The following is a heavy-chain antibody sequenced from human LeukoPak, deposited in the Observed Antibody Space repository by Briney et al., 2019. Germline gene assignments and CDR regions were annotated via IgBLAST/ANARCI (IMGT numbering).Heavy chain of an antibody. CDR1: GFTFSGSA. CDR2: IKQDGSEK. D-gene: IGHD1-26*01. Sequence: GGSLRLSCAASGFTFSGSAMHWVRQASGKGLEWVANIKQDGSEKYYVDSVKGRFTISRDNAQNSLYLQMNSLRAEDTAVYYCARDPYSGAYSEGYYYYYMDVWGTGTTVTVSS. J-gene: IGHJ6*03. CDR3: ARDPYSGAYSEGYYYYYMDV. V-gene: IGHV3-7*01.